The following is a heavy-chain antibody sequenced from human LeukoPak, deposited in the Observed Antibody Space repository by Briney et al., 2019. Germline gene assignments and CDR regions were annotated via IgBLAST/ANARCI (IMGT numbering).Heavy chain of an antibody. J-gene: IGHJ6*02. CDR3: AKDGELPHYYYYYGMDV. CDR2: IKQDGSEK. Sequence: PGGSLGLSCAASGFTFSSYYMSWVRQAPGKGLEWVANIKQDGSEKYYADSVKGRFTISRDNSKNTLYLQMNSLRAEDTAVYYCAKDGELPHYYYYYGMDVWGQGTTVTVSS. CDR1: GFTFSSYY. V-gene: IGHV3-7*01. D-gene: IGHD1-26*01.